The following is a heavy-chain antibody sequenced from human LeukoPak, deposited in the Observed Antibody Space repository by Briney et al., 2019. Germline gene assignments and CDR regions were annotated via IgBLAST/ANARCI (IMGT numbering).Heavy chain of an antibody. J-gene: IGHJ4*02. CDR2: ISSSGSTI. Sequence: GGSLRLSCAASGFSFSSYEMNWVRRAPGKGLEWVSYISSSGSTIYYADSVKGRFTISRDNGKDSLYLQMNSLRAEDTAVYYCARVLWLSGLDYWGQGTPVTVSS. D-gene: IGHD2-21*01. CDR3: ARVLWLSGLDY. CDR1: GFSFSSYE. V-gene: IGHV3-48*03.